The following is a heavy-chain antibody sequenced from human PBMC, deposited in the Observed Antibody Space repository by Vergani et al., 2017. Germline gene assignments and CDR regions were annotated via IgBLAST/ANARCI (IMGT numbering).Heavy chain of an antibody. D-gene: IGHD6-13*01. J-gene: IGHJ6*03. V-gene: IGHV3-33*05. CDR2: ISYDGGNQ. CDR3: TRDVADTHSSIWPLNYHYFMDV. CDR1: GFKFSIFG. Sequence: VQLVESGGNLVQPGRSLRLSCAAAGFKFSIFGMHWVRQVPGKGLEWVAFISYDGGNQYYADSVQGRFTISRDNTKNILYLQMSSLRVEDTALYYCTRDVADTHSSIWPLNYHYFMDVWGEGTTVTVSS.